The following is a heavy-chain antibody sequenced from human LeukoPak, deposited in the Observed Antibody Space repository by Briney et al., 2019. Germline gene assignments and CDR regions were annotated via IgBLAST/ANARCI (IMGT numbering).Heavy chain of an antibody. J-gene: IGHJ6*02. CDR3: ARDPGGPDGLDV. Sequence: ASVKVSCKASGYTFTGYYMHWVRQAPGQGLEWMGIINPSGGSTTYAQKFQGRVTMTRDTSTTTVYMELSSLRSEDTAVYYCARDPGGPDGLDVWGQGTTVTVSS. V-gene: IGHV1-46*01. CDR2: INPSGGST. CDR1: GYTFTGYY. D-gene: IGHD3-16*01.